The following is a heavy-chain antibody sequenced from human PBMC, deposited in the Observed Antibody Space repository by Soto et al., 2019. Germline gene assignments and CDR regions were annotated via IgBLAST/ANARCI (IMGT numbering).Heavy chain of an antibody. CDR3: ARVWAAAAGP. V-gene: IGHV1-3*01. J-gene: IGHJ5*02. Sequence: VSVKVSCKASGYSFTSYAMHLVRQAPGQRLEWMGWINAGNGNTKYSQKFQGRVTITRDTSASTAYMELSSLRSEDTAVYYCARVWAAAAGPWGQGTLVTVSS. D-gene: IGHD6-13*01. CDR1: GYSFTSYA. CDR2: INAGNGNT.